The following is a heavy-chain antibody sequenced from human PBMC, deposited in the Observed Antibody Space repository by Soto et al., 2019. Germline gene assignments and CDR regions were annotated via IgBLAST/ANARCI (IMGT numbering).Heavy chain of an antibody. J-gene: IGHJ2*01. CDR3: ARCYCSIGSCYTCWHFDL. CDR1: GYTFSNYG. CDR2: IGPYNGNT. Sequence: QVQLVQSGPDVKKPGASVKVSCQASGYTFSNYGISWVRQAPGQGLEWMGWIGPYNGNTDYAQNFQGRVTMTRDTSTNTAYMELSSLRSDDTALYYCARCYCSIGSCYTCWHFDLWGRGALLTVSS. V-gene: IGHV1-18*01. D-gene: IGHD2-15*01.